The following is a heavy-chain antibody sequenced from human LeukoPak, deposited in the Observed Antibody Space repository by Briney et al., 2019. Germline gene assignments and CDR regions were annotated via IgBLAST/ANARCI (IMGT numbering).Heavy chain of an antibody. CDR1: GGSISSSSYY. V-gene: IGHV4-39*01. CDR3: ARQDSEGRWPNDY. D-gene: IGHD5-24*01. CDR2: ISYSGST. J-gene: IGHJ4*02. Sequence: SETLSLTCAVSGGSISSSSYYWGWIRQPPGKGLEWIGSISYSGSTYYNPSLKSRVTISVDTSRNQFSLKLTSVTATDTAMYYCARQDSEGRWPNDYWGQGTLVTVSS.